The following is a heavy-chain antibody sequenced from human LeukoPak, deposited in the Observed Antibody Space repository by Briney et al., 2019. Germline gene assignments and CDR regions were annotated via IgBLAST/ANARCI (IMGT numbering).Heavy chain of an antibody. D-gene: IGHD4-17*01. J-gene: IGHJ5*02. CDR2: ITHSGST. Sequence: SETLSLTCAVYGGSFSGYYWSWIRQPPGKWLEWIGEITHSGSTNYNPSLKSRVTISVDTSKNQFSLKLSSVTAADTAVYYCARSNRMTTVNTRYAFDPSGQGTLVTVSP. CDR1: GGSFSGYY. V-gene: IGHV4-34*01. CDR3: ARSNRMTTVNTRYAFDP.